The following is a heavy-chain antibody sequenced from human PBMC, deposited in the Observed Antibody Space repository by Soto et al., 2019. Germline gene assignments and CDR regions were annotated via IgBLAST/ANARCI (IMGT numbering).Heavy chain of an antibody. V-gene: IGHV3-30*18. CDR1: GFTFSSFG. D-gene: IGHD2-15*01. CDR2: ISYDGSNK. Sequence: VQLVESGGGVVQPGRSVRLSCVASGFTFSSFGMHWVRQAPGKGLEWVAVISYDGSNKYYADSVKGRFTISKDNAKNTLYLQMNSLRAEDTAVYYCAKPVVVSAVYLDDWDQGTLVTVSS. CDR3: AKPVVVSAVYLDD. J-gene: IGHJ4*02.